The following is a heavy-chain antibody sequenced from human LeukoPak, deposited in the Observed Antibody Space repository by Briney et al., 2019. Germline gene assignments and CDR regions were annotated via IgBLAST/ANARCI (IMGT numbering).Heavy chain of an antibody. J-gene: IGHJ2*01. Sequence: PSETLSLTCTVSGGSISSSSYYWGWIRQPPGKGLEWIGRIYTSGSTNYNPSLKSRVTMSVDTSKNQFSLKLSSVTAADTAVYYCARDRGYSSGWVTGWYFDLWGRGTLVTVSS. CDR2: IYTSGST. V-gene: IGHV4-39*07. D-gene: IGHD6-19*01. CDR3: ARDRGYSSGWVTGWYFDL. CDR1: GGSISSSSYY.